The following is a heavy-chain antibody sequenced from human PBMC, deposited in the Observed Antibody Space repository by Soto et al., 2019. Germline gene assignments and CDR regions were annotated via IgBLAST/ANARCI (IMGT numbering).Heavy chain of an antibody. CDR2: ISRSGDNT. Sequence: PGGSLRLSCAATGFGFSTYAMNWVRQAPGKGLEWVSGISRSGDNTDYIDSVKGQFSVFRDNSKNTLYLQMHGLRAEDSAVYYCARSERLDSPLDYWGRGTLVTVSS. CDR1: GFGFSTYA. V-gene: IGHV3-23*01. J-gene: IGHJ4*02. CDR3: ARSERLDSPLDY. D-gene: IGHD6-25*01.